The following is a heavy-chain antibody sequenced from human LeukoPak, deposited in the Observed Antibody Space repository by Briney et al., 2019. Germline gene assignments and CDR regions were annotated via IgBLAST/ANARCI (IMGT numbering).Heavy chain of an antibody. CDR3: ARSLPYGTTWYGRSDF. CDR2: VNRDGSET. D-gene: IGHD6-13*01. CDR1: GFALSSHW. V-gene: IGHV3-7*03. Sequence: GGSLRLSCAASGFALSSHWMTWVRQVPGREPEWVANVNRDGSETYHLDSVKGRFTISRDNAMNSLYLQMNSLRAEDTAIYYCARSLPYGTTWYGRSDFWGQGTLVTVSS. J-gene: IGHJ4*02.